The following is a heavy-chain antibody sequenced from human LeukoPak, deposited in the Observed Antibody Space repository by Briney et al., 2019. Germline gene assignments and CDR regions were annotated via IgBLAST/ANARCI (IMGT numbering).Heavy chain of an antibody. V-gene: IGHV4-59*11. CDR2: ISHIGRT. CDR3: ARDLVTVTKGFDI. Sequence: SETLSLTCAVSGDSFSSHYWTWIRQFPGTELEWIGYISHIGRTNYNPSLKSRVTISIDTSKNQFSLKLRSVTAADTAVYYCARDLVTVTKGFDIWGQGTMVSVSS. J-gene: IGHJ3*02. D-gene: IGHD4-17*01. CDR1: GDSFSSHY.